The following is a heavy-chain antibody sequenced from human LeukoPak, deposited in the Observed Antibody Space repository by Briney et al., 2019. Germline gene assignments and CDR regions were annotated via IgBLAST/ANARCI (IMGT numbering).Heavy chain of an antibody. Sequence: GGSLRLPCAASGVTFSSYWMSWVRQAPGKGLEWVANMKKDGSEKYYVDSVNGRFTISRDNAKTSLYLQMNSLRAEDTAVYYCARDLSGVTGYTYGRGIDYWGQGTLVTVSS. D-gene: IGHD5-18*01. J-gene: IGHJ4*02. V-gene: IGHV3-7*01. CDR3: ARDLSGVTGYTYGRGIDY. CDR2: MKKDGSEK. CDR1: GVTFSSYW.